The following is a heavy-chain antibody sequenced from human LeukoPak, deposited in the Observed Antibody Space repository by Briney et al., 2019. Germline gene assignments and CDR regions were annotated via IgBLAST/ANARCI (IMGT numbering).Heavy chain of an antibody. CDR1: GFTFSSYA. Sequence: PGGSLRLSCAASGFTFSSYAMIWVRQAPGKGLEWVSGISGSGGSGSTYYADSVKGRLTISRDNSKNTLYLQMNSLRAEDTAVYYCAKDLHGDYGDYFDYWGPGTLVTVAS. D-gene: IGHD4-17*01. V-gene: IGHV3-23*01. J-gene: IGHJ4*02. CDR3: AKDLHGDYGDYFDY. CDR2: ISGSGGSGST.